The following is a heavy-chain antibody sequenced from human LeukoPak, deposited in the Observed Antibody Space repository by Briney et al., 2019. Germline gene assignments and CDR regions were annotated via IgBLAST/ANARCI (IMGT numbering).Heavy chain of an antibody. V-gene: IGHV4-59*01. D-gene: IGHD2-2*01. Sequence: SETLSLTCTVSGCTISSYYWNWIRQPPGKGLEWIGYIYYSGSTNHNPPLKSRVTISVDTSKNQFSLKLSSVTAADTAVYYCARVGYCSSTSCPDHYYYYYYMDVWGKGTTVTVSS. J-gene: IGHJ6*03. CDR3: ARVGYCSSTSCPDHYYYYYYMDV. CDR2: IYYSGST. CDR1: GCTISSYY.